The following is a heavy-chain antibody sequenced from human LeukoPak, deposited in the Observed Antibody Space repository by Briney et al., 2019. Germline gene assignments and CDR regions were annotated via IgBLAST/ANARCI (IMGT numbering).Heavy chain of an antibody. CDR1: GYTFTSYG. CDR3: VRGNYCSGGSCYDGAFDY. D-gene: IGHD2-15*01. J-gene: IGHJ4*02. CDR2: SSGYNGNT. Sequence: GASVKVSCKASGYTFTSYGISWVRQAPGQGLEWMGWSSGYNGNTNYAQKLQGRVTMTTDTSTSTAYMELRSLRSDDTAVYYCVRGNYCSGGSCYDGAFDYWGQGTLVTVSS. V-gene: IGHV1-18*01.